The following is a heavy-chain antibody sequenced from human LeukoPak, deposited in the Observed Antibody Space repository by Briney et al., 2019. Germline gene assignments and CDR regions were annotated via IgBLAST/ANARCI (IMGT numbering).Heavy chain of an antibody. CDR3: AREGAFSGSYYFDY. Sequence: SETLSLTCTVSGGSISSYYWSWIRQPPGKGLEWLGYIYYSGSTNYNPSLKSRVTISVDTSKNQFSLKLSSVTAADTAVYYCAREGAFSGSYYFDYWGQGTLVTVSS. CDR2: IYYSGST. V-gene: IGHV4-59*01. D-gene: IGHD1-26*01. CDR1: GGSISSYY. J-gene: IGHJ4*02.